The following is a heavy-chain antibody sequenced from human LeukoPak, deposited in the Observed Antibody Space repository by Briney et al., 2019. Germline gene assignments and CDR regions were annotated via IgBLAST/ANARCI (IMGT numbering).Heavy chain of an antibody. J-gene: IGHJ3*02. CDR2: IWYNGSNK. CDR1: GFTFSSYG. Sequence: GRSLRLSCAASGFTFSSYGMHWVRQAPGKGLEWVAVIWYNGSNKYYADSVKGRFTISRDNSKNTLYLQMNSLRSEDTAVYYCARDYDYVWGSYRRYDAFDIWVQGTMVAVS. CDR3: ARDYDYVWGSYRRYDAFDI. V-gene: IGHV3-33*01. D-gene: IGHD3-16*02.